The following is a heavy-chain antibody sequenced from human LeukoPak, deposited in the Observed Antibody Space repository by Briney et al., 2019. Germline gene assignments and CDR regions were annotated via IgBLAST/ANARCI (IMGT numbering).Heavy chain of an antibody. Sequence: GRPLRLSCAASGFTFSSYWMSWVRQAPGKGLEWVANIKQDGSEKYYVDSVKGRFTISRDNAKNSLYLQMNSLRAEDTAVYYCAREWRIARFDPWGQGTLVTVSS. CDR3: AREWRIARFDP. J-gene: IGHJ5*02. V-gene: IGHV3-7*01. CDR1: GFTFSSYW. D-gene: IGHD6-13*01. CDR2: IKQDGSEK.